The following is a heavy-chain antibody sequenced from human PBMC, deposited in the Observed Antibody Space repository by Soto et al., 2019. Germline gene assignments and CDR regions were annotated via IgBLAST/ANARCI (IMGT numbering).Heavy chain of an antibody. CDR3: ARLMGNSWLDS. CDR2: TYYRSKWYN. Sequence: PSQTLSLTCAISGDSVSSNTVTWNWIRQSPSRGLEWLGRTYYRSKWYNDYAVSVEGRITINPDTSNNQVSLQLNSVTPDDTAVNYCARLMGNSWLDSWGQGTLVTVSS. J-gene: IGHJ5*01. CDR1: GDSVSSNTVT. D-gene: IGHD2-8*01. V-gene: IGHV6-1*01.